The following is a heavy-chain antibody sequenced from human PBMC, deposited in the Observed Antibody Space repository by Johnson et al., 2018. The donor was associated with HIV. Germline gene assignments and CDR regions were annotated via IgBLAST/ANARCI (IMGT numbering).Heavy chain of an antibody. CDR2: MWYDGSNK. CDR1: GFSFSSYA. D-gene: IGHD3-10*01. J-gene: IGHJ3*02. CDR3: VSEGFGELFNDAFDI. Sequence: QVQLVESGGGLVQPGGSLRLSCAASGFSFSSYAMHWVRQAPGKGLEWVAVMWYDGSNKYYADSVKGRFTISRDNSKNTLYLQMNSLRAEDTAVYYCVSEGFGELFNDAFDIWGQGTMVTVSS. V-gene: IGHV3-30*04.